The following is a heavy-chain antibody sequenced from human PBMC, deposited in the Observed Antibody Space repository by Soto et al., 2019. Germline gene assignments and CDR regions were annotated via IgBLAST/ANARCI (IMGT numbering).Heavy chain of an antibody. CDR2: IFYSGVT. J-gene: IGHJ4*02. V-gene: IGHV4-59*01. D-gene: IGHD6-19*01. Sequence: SETLSLTCTVSGGSISGYYWTWIRQPPVKGLEWIGYIFYSGVTNYNPSLKSRVTLSVDTSKNQFSLKLRSVTAADTAVYYCARVGSSGWYPDYWGRGTLVTVSS. CDR1: GGSISGYY. CDR3: ARVGSSGWYPDY.